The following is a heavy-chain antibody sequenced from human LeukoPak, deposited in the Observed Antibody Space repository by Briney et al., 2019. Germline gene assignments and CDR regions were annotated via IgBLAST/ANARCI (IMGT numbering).Heavy chain of an antibody. CDR3: ARVTLYDSSGYLAYFYYYGMDV. Sequence: GASVEVSCKASGYTFTSYDINWVRQATGQGLEWMGWMNPNSGNTGYAQKFQDRVTMTRNTSISTAYMELSSLRSEDTAVYYCARVTLYDSSGYLAYFYYYGMDVWGQGTTVTVSS. CDR1: GYTFTSYD. J-gene: IGHJ6*02. V-gene: IGHV1-8*01. CDR2: MNPNSGNT. D-gene: IGHD3-22*01.